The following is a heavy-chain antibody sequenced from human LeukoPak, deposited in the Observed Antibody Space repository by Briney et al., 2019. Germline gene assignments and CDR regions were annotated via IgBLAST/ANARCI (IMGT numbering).Heavy chain of an antibody. D-gene: IGHD2-2*01. CDR1: GFTFDDYA. V-gene: IGHV3-9*01. Sequence: GGSLILSCATSGFTFDDYAMHWVRQAPGKGLEWVSGISWNRGSIGYADSVKGRFTISRDNAKNSLYLQMNSLRAEDTALYYCAKDHQDIVVVPAATAFDYWGQGTLVTVSS. J-gene: IGHJ4*02. CDR2: ISWNRGSI. CDR3: AKDHQDIVVVPAATAFDY.